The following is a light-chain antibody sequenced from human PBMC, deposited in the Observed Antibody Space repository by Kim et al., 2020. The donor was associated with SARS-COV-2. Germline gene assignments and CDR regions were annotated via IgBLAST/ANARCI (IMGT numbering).Light chain of an antibody. J-gene: IGLJ3*02. Sequence: SYELTQPPSVSVAPGKTATITCGGDNIGSKSVHWYQQIAGQAPFLVIRYDSDRPSGIPDRFSGSNSGNTATLTITRVEAGDEADYYCHVWDKNNDIVFGGGTKVTVL. CDR2: YDS. CDR1: NIGSKS. V-gene: IGLV3-21*04. CDR3: HVWDKNNDIV.